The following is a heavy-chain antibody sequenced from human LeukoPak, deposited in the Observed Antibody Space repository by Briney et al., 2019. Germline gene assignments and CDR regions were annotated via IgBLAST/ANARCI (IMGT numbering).Heavy chain of an antibody. CDR3: AKTRGYNWNDESPLDY. D-gene: IGHD1-1*01. Sequence: GRSLRLSCAASGFTFDGYAMHWVRQAPGKGLEWVSGISWNSGSIGYADSVKGRFTISRDNAKNSLYLQMNSLRAEDTALYYCAKTRGYNWNDESPLDYWGQGTLVTVSS. CDR1: GFTFDGYA. J-gene: IGHJ4*02. V-gene: IGHV3-9*01. CDR2: ISWNSGSI.